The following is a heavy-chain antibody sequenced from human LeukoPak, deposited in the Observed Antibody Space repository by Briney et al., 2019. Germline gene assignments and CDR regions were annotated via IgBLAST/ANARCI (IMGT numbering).Heavy chain of an antibody. Sequence: PSETLSLTCTVSGGSISSSSYYWGWIRQPPGKGLEWIGSIYYSGSTYYNPSLKGRVTISVDTSKNQFSLKLSSVTAADTAVYYCAREGPTYYYDSTFADAFDIWGQGTMVTVSS. CDR3: AREGPTYYYDSTFADAFDI. CDR2: IYYSGST. V-gene: IGHV4-39*07. CDR1: GGSISSSSYY. J-gene: IGHJ3*02. D-gene: IGHD3-22*01.